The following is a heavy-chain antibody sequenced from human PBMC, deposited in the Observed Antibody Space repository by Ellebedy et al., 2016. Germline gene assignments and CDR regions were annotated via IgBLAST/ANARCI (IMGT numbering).Heavy chain of an antibody. CDR1: GGSISSYY. V-gene: IGHV4-59*12. D-gene: IGHD5-12*01. CDR2: IYYSGST. J-gene: IGHJ4*02. Sequence: SETLSLTXTVSGGSISSYYWSWIRQPPGKGLEWVGCIYYSGSTNYNPSLKTRVTMSVDTSKSHFSLTLSSVTAADTSVYYCARYGFESGFFDYWGQGTLVTVSS. CDR3: ARYGFESGFFDY.